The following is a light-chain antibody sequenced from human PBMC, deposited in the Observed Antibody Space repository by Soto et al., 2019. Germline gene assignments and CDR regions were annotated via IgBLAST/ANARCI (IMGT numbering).Light chain of an antibody. J-gene: IGKJ3*01. CDR1: QSISSY. CDR3: LQTYSTPFT. CDR2: ATS. V-gene: IGKV1-39*01. Sequence: DIQMTQSPSSLSASVGDRVTITCRASQSISSYLNWYQQNPGKAPKLLIYATSSLQGGVPSRFSGSGSGTDFTLIISSLQPEDFATYCCLQTYSTPFTFGPGTKVAIK.